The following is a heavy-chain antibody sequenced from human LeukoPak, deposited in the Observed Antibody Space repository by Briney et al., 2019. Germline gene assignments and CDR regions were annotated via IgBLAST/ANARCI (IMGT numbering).Heavy chain of an antibody. CDR3: ARHTAEKYNWFDR. J-gene: IGHJ5*02. D-gene: IGHD5-24*01. CDR1: GGSISSSNW. CDR2: IYYSGST. V-gene: IGHV4-4*02. Sequence: SGTLSLTCAVSGGSISSSNWWSWVRQPPGQGLEWIGYIYYSGSTNYNPSLKSRVTISVDTSKNQFSLKLSSVTAADTAVYYCARHTAEKYNWFDRWGQGTLVTVSS.